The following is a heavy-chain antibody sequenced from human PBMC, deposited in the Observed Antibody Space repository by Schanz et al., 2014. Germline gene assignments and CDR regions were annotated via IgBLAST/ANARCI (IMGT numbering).Heavy chain of an antibody. CDR1: GFTFSNNV. CDR3: AKPPPGYLIAWYTYYFVS. J-gene: IGHJ4*02. CDR2: ITYNGDST. V-gene: IGHV3-23*04. D-gene: IGHD1-1*01. Sequence: EVVLVESGGASVQPGGSLRLSCAASGFTFSNNVMDWVRQAPGTGLEWVASITYNGDSTYYTDSVKGRFTISRDNSRNTLYLQMDGLRAEDTAVYYCAKPPPGYLIAWYTYYFVSWGQGTLVTVSS.